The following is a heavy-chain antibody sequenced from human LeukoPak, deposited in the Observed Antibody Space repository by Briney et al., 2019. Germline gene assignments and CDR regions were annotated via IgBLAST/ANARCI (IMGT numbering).Heavy chain of an antibody. V-gene: IGHV3-15*01. D-gene: IGHD5-12*01. CDR2: IKSKVDGETT. CDR3: TTRVATTNDN. CDR1: GFSFSNTW. J-gene: IGHJ4*02. Sequence: PGGSLRLSCVASGFSFSNTWMNWVRQAPGKGLEWVGRIKSKVDGETTDCAAPMRGRFTISRDGSKNTLYLQMDRLQIEDTALYYCTTRVATTNDNWGQGTLVTVSS.